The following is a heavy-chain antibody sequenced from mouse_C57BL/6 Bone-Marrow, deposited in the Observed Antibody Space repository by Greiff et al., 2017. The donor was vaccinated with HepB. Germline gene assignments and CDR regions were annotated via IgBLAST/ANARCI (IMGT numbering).Heavy chain of an antibody. Sequence: VQLQQPGAELVRPGSSVKLSCKASGYTFTSYWMHWVKQRPIQGLEWIGNIDPSDSETHYNQKFKDKATLTVDKSSSTAYMQLSSLTSEDSAVYYCARKGGTVVTEAMDYWGQGTSVTVSS. J-gene: IGHJ4*01. CDR2: IDPSDSET. CDR1: GYTFTSYW. D-gene: IGHD2-2*01. CDR3: ARKGGTVVTEAMDY. V-gene: IGHV1-52*01.